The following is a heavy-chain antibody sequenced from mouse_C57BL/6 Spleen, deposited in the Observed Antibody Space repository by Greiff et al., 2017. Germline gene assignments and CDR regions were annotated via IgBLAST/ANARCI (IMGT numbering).Heavy chain of an antibody. CDR2: IDPSDSYT. J-gene: IGHJ1*03. Sequence: QVQLQQPGAELVKPGASVKLSCKASGYTFTSYWMQWVKQRPGQGLEWIGEIDPSDSYTNYNQKFKGKATLTVDTSSSTAYMQLSSLTSEDSAVYYCARNYYDGIYWYFDVWGTGTTVTVSS. CDR1: GYTFTSYW. V-gene: IGHV1-50*01. CDR3: ARNYYDGIYWYFDV. D-gene: IGHD1-1*01.